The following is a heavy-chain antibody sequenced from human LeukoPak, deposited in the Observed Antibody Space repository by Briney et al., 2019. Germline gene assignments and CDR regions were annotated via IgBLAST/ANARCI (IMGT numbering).Heavy chain of an antibody. CDR3: ARGGRHYYDSSGCIDY. J-gene: IGHJ4*02. Sequence: SETLSLTCTVSGGSISSGDYYWSWIRHPPGKGLEWIGYIYYSGSTYYNPSLKSRVTISVDTSKNQFSLKLSSVTAADTAVYYCARGGRHYYDSSGCIDYWGQGTLVTVSS. CDR2: IYYSGST. D-gene: IGHD3-22*01. V-gene: IGHV4-30-4*01. CDR1: GGSISSGDYY.